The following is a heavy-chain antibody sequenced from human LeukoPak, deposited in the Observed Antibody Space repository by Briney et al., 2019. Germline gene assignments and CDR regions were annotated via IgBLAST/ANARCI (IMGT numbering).Heavy chain of an antibody. CDR3: ARQGRMTTVTTLLY. CDR1: GGSISSSSYY. CDR2: IYYSGST. J-gene: IGHJ4*02. D-gene: IGHD4-17*01. Sequence: PSETLSLTCTVSGGSISSSSYYWGWIRQPPGKGLEWIGSIYYSGSTYYNPSLKSRVTISVDTSKNQFSLKLSSVTAADTAVYYCARQGRMTTVTTLLYWGQGTLVTVSS. V-gene: IGHV4-39*01.